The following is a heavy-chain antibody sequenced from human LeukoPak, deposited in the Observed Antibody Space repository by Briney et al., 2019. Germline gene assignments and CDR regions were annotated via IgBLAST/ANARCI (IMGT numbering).Heavy chain of an antibody. J-gene: IGHJ4*02. V-gene: IGHV3-21*01. CDR2: ISTSSSYI. CDR3: ARGRYNYGYIFDY. D-gene: IGHD5-18*01. Sequence: GGSLRLSCAASGFTFSSYSMSWVRQAPGKGLEWVSSISTSSSYIYSVDSVKGRFTISRDNAKNSLYLQMNSLRAEDTAVYYCARGRYNYGYIFDYWGQGTLVTVSS. CDR1: GFTFSSYS.